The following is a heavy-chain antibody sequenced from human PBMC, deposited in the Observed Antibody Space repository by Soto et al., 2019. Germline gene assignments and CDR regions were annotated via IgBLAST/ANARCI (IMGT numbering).Heavy chain of an antibody. V-gene: IGHV4-31*01. J-gene: IGHJ3*02. CDR3: ARDPANYYGSGAPGAFDI. Sequence: SETLSLTCTVSGGSISSGGYYWSWIRQHPGKGQEWIGYIYYSGSTYYNTSLKSQVTKSVDTSKNLFSLKLSFVTAADTAVYYCARDPANYYGSGAPGAFDIWGQGTMVT. D-gene: IGHD3-10*01. CDR2: IYYSGST. CDR1: GGSISSGGYY.